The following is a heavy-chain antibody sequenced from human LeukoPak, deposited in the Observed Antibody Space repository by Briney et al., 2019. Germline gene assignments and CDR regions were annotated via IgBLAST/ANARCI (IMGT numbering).Heavy chain of an antibody. V-gene: IGHV3-7*01. J-gene: IGHJ4*02. D-gene: IGHD3-9*01. CDR2: IKQDGSEK. CDR3: ARDPPNYDILTGYLKPGDY. CDR1: GFTFSSYW. Sequence: GGSLRLSCAASGFTFSSYWMSWVRQAPGKGLEWVANIKQDGSEKYYVDSAKGRFTISRDNAKNSLYLQMNSLRAEDTAVYYCARDPPNYDILTGYLKPGDYWGQGTLVTVSS.